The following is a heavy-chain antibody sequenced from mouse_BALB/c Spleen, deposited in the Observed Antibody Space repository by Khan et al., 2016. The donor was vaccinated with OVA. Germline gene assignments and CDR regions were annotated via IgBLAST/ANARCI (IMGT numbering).Heavy chain of an antibody. V-gene: IGHV1S132*01. Sequence: QVQLQQSGAELVKPGASVKLSCKTSGYTFTSYWIQWVKQRPGQGLGWIGQIFPGTGTTYYNENFKGKATLTVDTSSNTAYMQFSSLTSEDSAVYCCARGYFGNYEFAYWGQGTLVTVS. CDR2: IFPGTGTT. J-gene: IGHJ3*01. CDR1: GYTFTSYW. D-gene: IGHD2-1*01. CDR3: ARGYFGNYEFAY.